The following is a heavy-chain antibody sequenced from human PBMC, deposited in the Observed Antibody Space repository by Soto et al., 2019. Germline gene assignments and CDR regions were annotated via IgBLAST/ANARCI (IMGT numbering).Heavy chain of an antibody. Sequence: EVQLVESGGGLVQPGGSLRLSCEASGFTFGTYWMTWVRQPPGKGLECVADIKPDGSERYYVDSVKGRFTISRDNAKNSLYLHMNSRGGEDTAVYYCATDLNWEHYWGQGTLVTVSS. CDR1: GFTFGTYW. CDR2: IKPDGSER. V-gene: IGHV3-7*04. J-gene: IGHJ4*02. CDR3: ATDLNWEHY. D-gene: IGHD7-27*01.